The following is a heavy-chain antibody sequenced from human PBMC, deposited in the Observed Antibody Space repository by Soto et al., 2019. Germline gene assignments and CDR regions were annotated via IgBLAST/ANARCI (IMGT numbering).Heavy chain of an antibody. CDR2: ISSSGVT. CDR3: AIDHGGYGTFDY. J-gene: IGHJ4*02. D-gene: IGHD5-12*01. CDR1: GYTFSSSA. Sequence: QVRLVQSGPEVKKPEASVKVSCKASGYTFSSSAISWVRQAPGQGPEWMGWISSSGVTNYAQNFQGRVTLTVDSSTTTAYMDVRSLSSADTAIYYCAIDHGGYGTFDYWGQGTLSSVSS. V-gene: IGHV1-18*04.